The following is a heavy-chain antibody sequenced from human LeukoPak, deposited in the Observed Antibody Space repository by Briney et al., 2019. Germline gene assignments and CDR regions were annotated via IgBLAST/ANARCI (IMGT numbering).Heavy chain of an antibody. CDR2: IRSDGSDK. Sequence: GGSLRLSCAASGFTFSSYAMHWVRQAPGKGLEWVALIRSDGSDKYYADSVKGRFPISRDNSKNTVFLQMNSLRAEDTAVYYCAKDIAAAGGPCAYWGRGTLVTVSS. J-gene: IGHJ4*02. V-gene: IGHV3-30*02. CDR3: AKDIAAAGGPCAY. CDR1: GFTFSSYA. D-gene: IGHD6-13*01.